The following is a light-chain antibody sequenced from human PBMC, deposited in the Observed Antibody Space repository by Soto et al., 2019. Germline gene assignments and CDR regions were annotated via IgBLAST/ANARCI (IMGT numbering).Light chain of an antibody. CDR2: GAS. CDR1: QSISNR. V-gene: IGKV3-15*01. J-gene: IGKJ1*01. CDR3: QQYSDWPWT. Sequence: EIMMTQSPGTLSVSPGERATLSCRASQSISNRLAWYQQKPGQTPRLLIYGASTRATDIPTRFSGGGSGTEFTLTISSLQSDDLSVSFCQQYSDWPWTFGQGTKVELK.